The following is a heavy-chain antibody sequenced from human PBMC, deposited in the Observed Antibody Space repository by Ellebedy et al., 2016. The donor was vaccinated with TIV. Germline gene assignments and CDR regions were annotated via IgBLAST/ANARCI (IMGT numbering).Heavy chain of an antibody. J-gene: IGHJ4*02. CDR1: GFTFSNYA. CDR2: ISGNGGST. V-gene: IGHV3-23*01. CDR3: VKHIGRDYGDRMDY. D-gene: IGHD4-17*01. Sequence: GESLKISCVASGFTFSNYAMSWVRQTPEKRLEWVSAISGNGGSTYSPDSVRGRFTISRDNSKTTLYLQMNSLRAEDTAIYYCVKHIGRDYGDRMDYWGQGTLVTVSS.